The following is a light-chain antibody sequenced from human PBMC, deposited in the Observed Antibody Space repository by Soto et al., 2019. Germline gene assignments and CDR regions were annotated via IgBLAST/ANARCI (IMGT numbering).Light chain of an antibody. CDR2: EVN. CDR3: CSYAGSSTLK. V-gene: IGLV2-23*02. CDR1: SSDVGSYNL. Sequence: QSALTQPASVSGSPGQSITISCTGTSSDVGSYNLVSWYQQYSGKAPKLLIYEVNKRPSGVSNRFSGSKSGNTASLTISGLQAEDEADYYCCSYAGSSTLKFGGGTKVTVL. J-gene: IGLJ2*01.